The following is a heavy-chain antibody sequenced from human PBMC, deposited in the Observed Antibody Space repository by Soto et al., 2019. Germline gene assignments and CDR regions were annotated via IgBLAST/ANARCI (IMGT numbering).Heavy chain of an antibody. D-gene: IGHD6-19*01. V-gene: IGHV3-74*01. Sequence: EVQLVESGGGLVQPGGSLRLSCAGSGFTFRSNWMHWVRQDPGKGLVWVSRLNSDGTSASYADSVKGRFTISRDNAKNTLFLQMNSLTAEDTALYYCARGPSGWYGFDYWGQGNLVTVSS. CDR3: ARGPSGWYGFDY. CDR1: GFTFRSNW. J-gene: IGHJ4*02. CDR2: LNSDGTSA.